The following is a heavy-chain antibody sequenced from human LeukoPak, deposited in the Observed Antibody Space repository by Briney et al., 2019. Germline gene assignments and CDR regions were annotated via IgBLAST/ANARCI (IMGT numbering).Heavy chain of an antibody. V-gene: IGHV1-8*01. J-gene: IGHJ6*02. Sequence: ASMKVSCKASGYTFTSYDINWVRQATGQGLEWMGWMNPNSGNTGYAQKFQGRVTMTRNTSISTAYMELSSLRSEDTAVYYCARYYYDSSGYYYRGHGMDVWGQGTTVTVSS. CDR2: MNPNSGNT. CDR1: GYTFTSYD. CDR3: ARYYYDSSGYYYRGHGMDV. D-gene: IGHD3-22*01.